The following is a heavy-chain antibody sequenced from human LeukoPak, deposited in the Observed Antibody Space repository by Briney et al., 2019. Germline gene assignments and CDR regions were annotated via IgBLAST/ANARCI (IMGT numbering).Heavy chain of an antibody. CDR1: GGTFSSYA. CDR3: AREDGSGSFQPQFDY. Sequence: SVKVSCRSSGGTFSSYAISWVRQAPGQGLEWMGGIIPMFGTTRYAQKFLGRVTITADESTTTAYMELSSLRSEDTAVYYCAREDGSGSFQPQFDYWGQGTLVTVSS. CDR2: IIPMFGTT. V-gene: IGHV1-69*01. J-gene: IGHJ4*02. D-gene: IGHD3-10*01.